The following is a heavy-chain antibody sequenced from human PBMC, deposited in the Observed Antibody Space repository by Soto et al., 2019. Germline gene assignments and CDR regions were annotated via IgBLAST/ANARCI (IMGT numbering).Heavy chain of an antibody. D-gene: IGHD3-22*01. Sequence: PSETLSLTCSVSGYSVSSSDYYWAWIRQPPGKGLEWIGSMLYSGLTYYNPSLKSRVTLSVDTSKNQFSVRLNSVTAADTAVYYCARVEYYYDSFDYWGQGTLVTVSS. V-gene: IGHV4-39*01. CDR3: ARVEYYYDSFDY. CDR1: GYSVSSSDYY. CDR2: MLYSGLT. J-gene: IGHJ4*02.